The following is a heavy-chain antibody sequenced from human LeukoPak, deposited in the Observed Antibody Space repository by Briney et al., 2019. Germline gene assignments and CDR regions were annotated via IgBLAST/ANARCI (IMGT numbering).Heavy chain of an antibody. D-gene: IGHD2-15*01. J-gene: IGHJ4*02. Sequence: GGSLRLSCGASGFTVSSNYMSWDRQAPGKGLEWVSVIYSGGSTYYADSVKGRFTISRDNSKNTLHLQMNSLRAEDTAVYYCARTVVVVAAEFDYWGQGTLVTVSS. CDR2: IYSGGST. CDR1: GFTVSSNY. V-gene: IGHV3-53*01. CDR3: ARTVVVVAAEFDY.